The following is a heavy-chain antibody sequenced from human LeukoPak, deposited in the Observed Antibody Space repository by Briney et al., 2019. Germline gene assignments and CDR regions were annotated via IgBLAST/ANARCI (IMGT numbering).Heavy chain of an antibody. CDR2: IKSKTDGGTT. Sequence: PGGSLILSCAASGFTFSNAWMSWVRQAPGKGLEWVGRIKSKTDGGTTDYAAPVKGRFTISRDDSKNTLYLQMNSLKTEDTAVYYCTTYDFWSVSYAFDIWGQGTMVTVSS. V-gene: IGHV3-15*01. CDR1: GFTFSNAW. D-gene: IGHD3-3*01. J-gene: IGHJ3*02. CDR3: TTYDFWSVSYAFDI.